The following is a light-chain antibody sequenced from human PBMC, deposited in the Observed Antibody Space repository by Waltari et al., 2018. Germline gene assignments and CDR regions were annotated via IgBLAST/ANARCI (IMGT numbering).Light chain of an antibody. CDR3: HQYNDWPPT. CDR1: QSVSTN. Sequence: EGVMTQSPATLSVSPGERATLSCRASQSVSTNLAWSQQKPGQAPRLLIYGAAVRATDIPARFSGSGSGTEFTLTISSLQSEDFAVYYCHQYNDWPPTFGQGTTVEIK. V-gene: IGKV3-15*01. J-gene: IGKJ1*01. CDR2: GAA.